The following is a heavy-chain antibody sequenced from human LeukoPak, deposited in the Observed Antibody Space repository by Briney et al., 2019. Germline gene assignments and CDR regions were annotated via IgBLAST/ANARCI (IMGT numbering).Heavy chain of an antibody. CDR1: GFTFSSYS. J-gene: IGHJ4*02. Sequence: GGSLRLSCAASGFTFSSYSMNWVRQAPGKGLEWVSYISSSSSTIYYADSVKGRFTISRDNAKNSLYLQMNSLRAEDTAVYYCARDLRRFLEWLSDVDYWGQGTLVTVSS. V-gene: IGHV3-48*01. CDR3: ARDLRRFLEWLSDVDY. D-gene: IGHD3-3*01. CDR2: ISSSSSTI.